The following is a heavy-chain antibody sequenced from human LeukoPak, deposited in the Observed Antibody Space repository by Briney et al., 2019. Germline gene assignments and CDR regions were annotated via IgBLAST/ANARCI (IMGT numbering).Heavy chain of an antibody. V-gene: IGHV4-59*11. CDR2: VFNGGST. Sequence: SETLSLTCSVSGASIDSHYWSWIRQSPGKGLEWIGYVFNGGSTNYNPSLNSRVTMSLDTSRAQFSLRLSSVTAADTAIYYCASRPADTTWYGVFDYWSQGTLVSVSS. CDR1: GASIDSHY. CDR3: ASRPADTTWYGVFDY. J-gene: IGHJ4*02. D-gene: IGHD3-10*01.